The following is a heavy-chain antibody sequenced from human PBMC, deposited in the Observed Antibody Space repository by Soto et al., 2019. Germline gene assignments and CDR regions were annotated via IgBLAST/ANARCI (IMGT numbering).Heavy chain of an antibody. CDR3: ARPTTPNDFWSGLNY. CDR2: IKQDGSEK. CDR1: GFTFSSYW. Sequence: GGSLRLSCAASGFTFSSYWMSWVRQAPGKGLEWVANIKQDGSEKYYVDSVKGRFTISRDNAKNSLYLQMNSLRAEDTAVYYCARPTTPNDFWSGLNYWGQGTLVTVSS. V-gene: IGHV3-7*01. J-gene: IGHJ4*02. D-gene: IGHD3-3*01.